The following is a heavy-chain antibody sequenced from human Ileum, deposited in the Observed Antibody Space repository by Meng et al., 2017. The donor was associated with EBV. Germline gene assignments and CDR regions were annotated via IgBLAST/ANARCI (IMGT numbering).Heavy chain of an antibody. J-gene: IGHJ4*02. D-gene: IGHD4-17*01. Sequence: EESAPGLVKPTGTLSLTCAASRASSSMNTWWSWVRQPPGKGLGLIGESYHSGSTNYNPSFKSRVTMSVDKSKTQISMNLSSVTAADTAVYYCASGRDYAWHSWGRGTLVTVSS. V-gene: IGHV4-4*02. CDR1: RASSSMNTW. CDR3: ASGRDYAWHS. CDR2: SYHSGST.